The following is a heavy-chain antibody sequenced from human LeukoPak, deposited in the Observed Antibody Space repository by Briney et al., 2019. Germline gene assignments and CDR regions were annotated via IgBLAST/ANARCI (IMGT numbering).Heavy chain of an antibody. CDR2: ISSSSSYI. V-gene: IGHV3-21*01. Sequence: PGGSLRLSCAASGFTVSSNYMSWVRQAPGKGLEWVSSISSSSSYIYYADSVKGRFTISRDNAKNSLYLQMNSLRAEDTAVYYCARDLDIAASFDWGQGTLVTVSS. D-gene: IGHD6-13*01. J-gene: IGHJ4*02. CDR3: ARDLDIAASFD. CDR1: GFTVSSNY.